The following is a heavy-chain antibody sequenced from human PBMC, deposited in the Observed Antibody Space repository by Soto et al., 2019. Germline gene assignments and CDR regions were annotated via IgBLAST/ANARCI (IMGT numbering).Heavy chain of an antibody. V-gene: IGHV3-53*05. D-gene: IGHD3-10*01. Sequence: GGSLRLSCAASGFTVSRSYMTWVRQAPGKGLEWVSVIYSGGSTYYADSVKRRFTVTRDTSKNTLYLQMYSLMIDDSAVYYCARHFQDTLARGDLYMDVWGKGTTVTVSS. CDR2: IYSGGST. J-gene: IGHJ6*03. CDR1: GFTVSRSY. CDR3: ARHFQDTLARGDLYMDV.